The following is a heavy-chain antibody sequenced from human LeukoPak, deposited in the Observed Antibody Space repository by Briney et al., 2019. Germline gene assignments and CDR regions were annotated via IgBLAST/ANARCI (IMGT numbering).Heavy chain of an antibody. Sequence: ASVKVSCKASGYTFTSYGISWVRQAPGQGLEWMGWISAYNGNTNYAQKLQGRVTMTTDTSTSTAYMELRSLRSDDTAVYYCARDRRHSSSSLSPGAYWGQGTLVTVSS. CDR1: GYTFTSYG. V-gene: IGHV1-18*01. CDR3: ARDRRHSSSSLSPGAY. J-gene: IGHJ4*02. D-gene: IGHD6-6*01. CDR2: ISAYNGNT.